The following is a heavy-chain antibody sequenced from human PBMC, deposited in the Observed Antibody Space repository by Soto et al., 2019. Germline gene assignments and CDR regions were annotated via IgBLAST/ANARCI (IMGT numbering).Heavy chain of an antibody. J-gene: IGHJ3*02. Sequence: PGGSLRLSCVGSGFTFSDSVMAWVRQAPGKGLEWLSVMSGDGRTRYALSVTGRFTISRDNSMSALYLQMNSLRVEDTAVYYCAHPRGYGVFDAYDIWGQGTMVTVSS. V-gene: IGHV3-23*01. D-gene: IGHD4-17*01. CDR3: AHPRGYGVFDAYDI. CDR1: GFTFSDSV. CDR2: MSGDGRT.